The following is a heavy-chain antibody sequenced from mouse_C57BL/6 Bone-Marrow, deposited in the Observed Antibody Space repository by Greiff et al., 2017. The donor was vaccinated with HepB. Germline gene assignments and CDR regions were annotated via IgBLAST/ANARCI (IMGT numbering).Heavy chain of an antibody. J-gene: IGHJ2*01. CDR2: IRNKANGYTT. Sequence: EVKLMESGGGLVQPGGSLSLSCAASGFTFTDYYMSWVRQPPGKALEWLGFIRNKANGYTTEYSASVKGRFTISRDNSQSILYLQMNALRAEDSATYDCARLGQLRLLDYWGQGTTLTVSS. CDR1: GFTFTDYY. D-gene: IGHD3-2*02. V-gene: IGHV7-3*01. CDR3: ARLGQLRLLDY.